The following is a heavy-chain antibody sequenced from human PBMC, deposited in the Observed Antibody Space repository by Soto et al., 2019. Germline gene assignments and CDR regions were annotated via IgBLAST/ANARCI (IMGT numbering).Heavy chain of an antibody. CDR2: INAGNGNT. CDR3: AASPSYYDFWSGYEPSWFDP. J-gene: IGHJ5*02. D-gene: IGHD3-3*01. Sequence: ASVKVSCKASGYTFTSYTMHWVRQAPGQRLEWMGWINAGNGNTKYSQKFQGRVTITRDMSTSTAYMELSSLRSEDTAVYYGAASPSYYDFWSGYEPSWFDPWGQGTLVTVSS. CDR1: GYTFTSYT. V-gene: IGHV1-3*01.